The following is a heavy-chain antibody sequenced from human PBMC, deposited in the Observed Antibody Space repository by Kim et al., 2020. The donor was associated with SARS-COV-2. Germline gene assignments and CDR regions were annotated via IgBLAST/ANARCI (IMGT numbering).Heavy chain of an antibody. Sequence: STNYNPSLKSRVTISVDTSKNQFSLKLSSVTAADTAVYYCARGSAGGFDYWGQGTLVTVSS. J-gene: IGHJ4*02. D-gene: IGHD3-16*01. V-gene: IGHV4-59*09. CDR2: ST. CDR3: ARGSAGGFDY.